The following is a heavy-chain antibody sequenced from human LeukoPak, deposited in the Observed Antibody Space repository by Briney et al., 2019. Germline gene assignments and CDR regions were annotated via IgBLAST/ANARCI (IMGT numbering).Heavy chain of an antibody. Sequence: PETLSLTCAVSGYSISSGYYWGWIRQPPGKGLEWIGSIYHSGSTYYNPSLKSRVTISVDTSKNQFSLKLSSVTAADTAVYYCARVGSGYDLFDYWGQGTLVTVSS. CDR3: ARVGSGYDLFDY. D-gene: IGHD5-12*01. J-gene: IGHJ4*02. CDR2: IYHSGST. CDR1: GYSISSGYY. V-gene: IGHV4-38-2*01.